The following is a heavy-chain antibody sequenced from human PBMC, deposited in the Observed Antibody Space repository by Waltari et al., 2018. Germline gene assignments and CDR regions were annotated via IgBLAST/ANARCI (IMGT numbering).Heavy chain of an antibody. CDR2: ISYDGSNK. V-gene: IGHV3-30*01. CDR3: ARPSGLEDYYYYYGMDV. J-gene: IGHJ6*02. Sequence: QVQLVESGGGVVQPGRSLRLSCAASGFTFSSYAMHWVRQAPGKGLEWVAVISYDGSNKYYADSVKGRFTISRDNSKNTLYLQMNSLRAEDTAVYYGARPSGLEDYYYYYGMDVWGQGTTVTVSS. D-gene: IGHD3-22*01. CDR1: GFTFSSYA.